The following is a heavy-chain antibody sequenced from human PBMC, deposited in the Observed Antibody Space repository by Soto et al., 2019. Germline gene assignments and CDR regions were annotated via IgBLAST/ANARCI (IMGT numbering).Heavy chain of an antibody. CDR3: ASASYGYWFDP. V-gene: IGHV4-59*01. CDR1: GGSISSYY. J-gene: IGHJ5*02. D-gene: IGHD5-18*01. Sequence: PSETLSLTCTVSGGSISSYYWSWIRQPPGKGLEWIGYIYYSGSTNYNPSLKSRVTISVDTSKNQFSLKLSSVTAADTAVYYCASASYGYWFDPWGQGTLVTVSS. CDR2: IYYSGST.